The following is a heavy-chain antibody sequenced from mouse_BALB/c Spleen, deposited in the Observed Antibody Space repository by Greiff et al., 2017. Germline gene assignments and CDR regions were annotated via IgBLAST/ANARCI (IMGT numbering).Heavy chain of an antibody. CDR1: GYTFTSYT. Sequence: VQLQQSGAELARPGASVKMSCKASGYTFTSYTMHWVKQRPGQGLEWIGYINPSSGYTNYNQKFKDKATLTADKSSSTAYMQLSSLTSEDSAVYYCARWEDYGNYFDYWGQGTTLTVSS. D-gene: IGHD2-1*01. J-gene: IGHJ2*01. V-gene: IGHV1-4*01. CDR3: ARWEDYGNYFDY. CDR2: INPSSGYT.